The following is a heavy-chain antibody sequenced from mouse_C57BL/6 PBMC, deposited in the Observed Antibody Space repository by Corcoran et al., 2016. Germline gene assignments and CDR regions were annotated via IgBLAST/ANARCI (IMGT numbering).Heavy chain of an antibody. D-gene: IGHD1-1*01. CDR3: ARCYYYGSSCAY. J-gene: IGHJ3*01. CDR2: INPNNGGT. CDR1: GYTFTDYY. V-gene: IGHV1-26*01. Sequence: EVQLQQSGPELVKPGASVKISCKASGYTFTDYYMNWVKQSHGKSLEWIGDINPNNGGTSYNQKFKGKATLTVDKSSSTAYMELRSLTSEDSAVYYCARCYYYGSSCAYWGQGTLVTVSA.